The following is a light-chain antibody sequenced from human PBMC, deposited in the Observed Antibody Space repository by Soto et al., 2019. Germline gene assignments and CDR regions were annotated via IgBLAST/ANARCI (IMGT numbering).Light chain of an antibody. CDR3: SSYTSSSTPVV. CDR2: EVS. CDR1: SSDVGSYNR. Sequence: QSALTQPPSVSGSPGQSVTISCTGTSSDVGSYNRVSWYQQPPGTAPKLMIYEVSNRPSGVPDRFSGPKSGNTASLTIFGLQAEDEADYYCSSYTSSSTPVVFGGGTKVTVL. J-gene: IGLJ2*01. V-gene: IGLV2-18*02.